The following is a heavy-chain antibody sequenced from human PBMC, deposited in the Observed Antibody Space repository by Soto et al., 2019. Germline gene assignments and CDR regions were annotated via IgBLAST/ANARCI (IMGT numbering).Heavy chain of an antibody. Sequence: EVQLLESGGGLVQPGGSLRLSCAASGFPFSTSAMNWVRQAPGKGLEWVSIISGTSDAAYYAESVKGRFTSSRDNSKNTLYRQMKSLRAEDTAVYYCGKYSGSYPVYNGMKVWGQGTTVTVSS. CDR1: GFPFSTSA. J-gene: IGHJ6*02. CDR3: GKYSGSYPVYNGMKV. CDR2: ISGTSDAA. V-gene: IGHV3-23*01. D-gene: IGHD1-26*01.